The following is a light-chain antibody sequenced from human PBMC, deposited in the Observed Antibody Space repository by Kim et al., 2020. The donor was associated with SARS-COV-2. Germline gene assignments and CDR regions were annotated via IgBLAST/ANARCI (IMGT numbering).Light chain of an antibody. CDR1: QSDRSTY. J-gene: IGKJ2*01. CDR3: RQYGSTPKA. V-gene: IGKV3-20*01. CDR2: RAS. Sequence: PGESATPSCSARQSDRSTYLAWYQQKPGQAPRLLINRASSRATVIPDRFSSSGSGTDFTLTVSRLEPEDFAVYYSRQYGSTPKAFGQGTKLEI.